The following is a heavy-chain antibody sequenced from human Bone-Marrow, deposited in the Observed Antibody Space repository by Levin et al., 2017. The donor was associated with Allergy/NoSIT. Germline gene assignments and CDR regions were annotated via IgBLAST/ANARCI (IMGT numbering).Heavy chain of an antibody. J-gene: IGHJ6*02. Sequence: GGSLRLSCTASGFPFSDYSMNWLRLAPGKGLEWVSTISKNSIYIYYADSVKGRFTISRDNAKNSLFLEMDSLKAEDTAVYFCAREKGVEWGTWAPYYYGMDVWGQGTTVIVSS. V-gene: IGHV3-21*06. D-gene: IGHD3-16*01. CDR2: ISKNSIYI. CDR1: GFPFSDYS. CDR3: AREKGVEWGTWAPYYYGMDV.